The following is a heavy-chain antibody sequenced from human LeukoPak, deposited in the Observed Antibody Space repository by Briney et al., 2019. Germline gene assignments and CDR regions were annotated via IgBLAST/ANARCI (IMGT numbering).Heavy chain of an antibody. Sequence: GGSLRLSCAASGFTFSRYAMSGVRQAPGKGLEWVSGISGSGGSTYYADSVKGRFTISRDNSKNTLYLQMNSLRAEDTAVYYCAKDNGYSIDYWGQGTLVTVSS. CDR2: ISGSGGST. V-gene: IGHV3-23*01. J-gene: IGHJ4*02. CDR1: GFTFSRYA. D-gene: IGHD5-18*01. CDR3: AKDNGYSIDY.